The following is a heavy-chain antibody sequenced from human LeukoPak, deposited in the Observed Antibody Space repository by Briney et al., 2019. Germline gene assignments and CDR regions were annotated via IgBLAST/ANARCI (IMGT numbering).Heavy chain of an antibody. CDR3: ARGEITYYYDSSGYYFDY. CDR1: RGSLNYYY. V-gene: IGHV4-59*01. Sequence: SETLSLTCTVSRGSLNYYYWNWIRQPPGKGLEWIGYIFYSGNTKSNPSLKSRVTISVDTSKNQLSLKLSSVTAADAAVYYCARGEITYYYDSSGYYFDYWGQGTLVTVSS. CDR2: IFYSGNT. J-gene: IGHJ4*02. D-gene: IGHD3-22*01.